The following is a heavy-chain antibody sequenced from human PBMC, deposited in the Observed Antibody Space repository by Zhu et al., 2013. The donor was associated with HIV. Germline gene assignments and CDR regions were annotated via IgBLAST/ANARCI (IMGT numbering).Heavy chain of an antibody. CDR2: INPNSGGT. CDR1: EDTFKNYA. V-gene: IGHV1-2*02. Sequence: QVQLVQSGAEVKKPGSSVKVSCKASEDTFKNYAISWVRQAPGQGLEWMGWINPNSGGTNYVQKFQGRVTMTRDTSISTVYMELSRLRSDDTAVYYCARDYYDSSGYHDAFDIWGQGTMVTVSS. CDR3: ARDYYDSSGYHDAFDI. J-gene: IGHJ3*02. D-gene: IGHD3-22*01.